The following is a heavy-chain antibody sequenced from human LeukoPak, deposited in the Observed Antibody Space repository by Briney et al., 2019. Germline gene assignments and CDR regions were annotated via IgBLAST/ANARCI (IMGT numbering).Heavy chain of an antibody. CDR1: GYTFTSYG. Sequence: ASVKVSCKASGYTFTSYGISWVRQAPGQGLEWMGWISAYNGNTNYAQKLQGRVTMTTDTSTSTAYMELRSLRSDDTAVYYCARDVLQWLVLDIFGFDYWGQGTLVTVSS. D-gene: IGHD6-19*01. CDR2: ISAYNGNT. J-gene: IGHJ4*02. V-gene: IGHV1-18*01. CDR3: ARDVLQWLVLDIFGFDY.